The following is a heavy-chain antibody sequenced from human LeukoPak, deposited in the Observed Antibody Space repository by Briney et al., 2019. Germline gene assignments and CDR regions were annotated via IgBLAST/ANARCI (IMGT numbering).Heavy chain of an antibody. D-gene: IGHD1-14*01. Sequence: PGGSLRLSCAASGFTFSSNAMSCVRRSPGKGLEGVSGISGSGGSTYYADSVKGRFTISRDNSNNTVYLQMNSLRAEETAVYYCAKETDLPYDAFHIWGQGTKVTVSS. CDR3: AKETDLPYDAFHI. V-gene: IGHV3-23*01. CDR2: ISGSGGST. CDR1: GFTFSSNA. J-gene: IGHJ3*02.